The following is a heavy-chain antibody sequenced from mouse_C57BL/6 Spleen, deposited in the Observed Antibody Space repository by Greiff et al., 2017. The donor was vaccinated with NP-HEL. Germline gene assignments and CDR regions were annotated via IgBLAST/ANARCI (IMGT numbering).Heavy chain of an antibody. J-gene: IGHJ2*01. CDR3: TKGIDY. CDR2: IDPETGGT. V-gene: IGHV1-15*01. CDR1: GYTFTDYE. Sequence: VQLQQSGAELVRPGASVTLSCKASGYTFTDYEMRWVKQTPVHGLEWIGAIDPETGGTAYNQKFKGKAILTADKSSSTAYMELRSLTSEDSAVYYCTKGIDYWGQGTTLTVSS.